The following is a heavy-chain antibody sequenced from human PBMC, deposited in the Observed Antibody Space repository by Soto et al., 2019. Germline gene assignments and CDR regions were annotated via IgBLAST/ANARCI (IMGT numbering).Heavy chain of an antibody. CDR2: IWYDGSNQ. Sequence: QVPLVESGGGVVQPGRSLRLSCAASGFTFSIYGMHWVRQAPGKGLEWVAVIWYDGSNQYYADSVKGRFTISRDNSKNTLYLQMNSLRAEDTAVYYCARGRYSSSWSDFDYWGQGTLVTVSS. CDR3: ARGRYSSSWSDFDY. V-gene: IGHV3-33*01. CDR1: GFTFSIYG. D-gene: IGHD6-13*01. J-gene: IGHJ4*02.